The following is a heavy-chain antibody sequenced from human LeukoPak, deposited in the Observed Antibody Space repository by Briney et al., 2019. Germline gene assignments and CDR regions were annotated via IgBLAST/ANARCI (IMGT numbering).Heavy chain of an antibody. D-gene: IGHD4-23*01. J-gene: IGHJ1*01. CDR2: IYYSGST. CDR1: GGSISSGDYY. V-gene: IGHV4-30-4*01. Sequence: PSETLSLTCTVSGGSISSGDYYWSWIRQPPGKGLEWIGYIYYSGSTYYNPSLKSRVTISVDTSKNQFSLKLSSVTAADTAVYYCARGLVYGGGYFQHWGQGTLVTVSS. CDR3: ARGLVYGGGYFQH.